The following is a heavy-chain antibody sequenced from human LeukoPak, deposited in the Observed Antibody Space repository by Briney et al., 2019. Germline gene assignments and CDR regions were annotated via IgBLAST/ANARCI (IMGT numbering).Heavy chain of an antibody. CDR3: AREVGYSYGFSDY. V-gene: IGHV3-48*01. Sequence: GGSLRLSCAASGFTFSSYSMNWVRQAPGKGLEWVSYISSSSSTIYYADSVKGRFTISRDNAKNSLYLQMSSLRAEDTAVYYCAREVGYSYGFSDYWGQGTLVTVSS. CDR1: GFTFSSYS. J-gene: IGHJ4*02. CDR2: ISSSSSTI. D-gene: IGHD5-18*01.